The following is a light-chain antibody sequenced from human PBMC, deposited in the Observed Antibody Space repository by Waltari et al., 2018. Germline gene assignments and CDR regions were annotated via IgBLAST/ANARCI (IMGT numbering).Light chain of an antibody. CDR2: DAS. V-gene: IGKV3-11*01. Sequence: QSPATLSLSPGERATLSCRASQSVSSYLAWYQQKPGQAPRLLIYDASNRATGIPARFSGSGSGTDFTLTISSLEPEDFAVYYCQQRSNWPPKYTFGQGTKLEIK. CDR3: QQRSNWPPKYT. CDR1: QSVSSY. J-gene: IGKJ2*01.